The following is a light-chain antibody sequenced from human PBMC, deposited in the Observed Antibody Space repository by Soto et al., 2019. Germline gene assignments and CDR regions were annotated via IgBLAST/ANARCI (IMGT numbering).Light chain of an antibody. CDR2: DAS. V-gene: IGKV3-11*01. Sequence: EIVMTQSAATLSLSSGERATLSCRASQSVGSYLAWYQHKPGQAPRLLISDASNRATGIPARFSCSGSETDFTLTISSLEPEDSAVYYCQQRSNWPSLTFGGGTQVDIK. J-gene: IGKJ4*01. CDR1: QSVGSY. CDR3: QQRSNWPSLT.